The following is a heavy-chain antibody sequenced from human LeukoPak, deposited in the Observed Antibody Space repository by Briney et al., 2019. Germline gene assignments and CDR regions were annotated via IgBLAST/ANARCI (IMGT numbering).Heavy chain of an antibody. D-gene: IGHD6-13*01. CDR3: ARAFHSSWYPNWFDP. Sequence: SETLSLTCAVSGYSISRGYYWGWIRQPPGKGLECIGSIYHSGSTYYNPSLKSRVTISVDTSKNQFSLKLRSVTAADTAVYYCARAFHSSWYPNWFDPWGQGILVTVSS. V-gene: IGHV4-38-2*01. CDR2: IYHSGST. J-gene: IGHJ5*02. CDR1: GYSISRGYY.